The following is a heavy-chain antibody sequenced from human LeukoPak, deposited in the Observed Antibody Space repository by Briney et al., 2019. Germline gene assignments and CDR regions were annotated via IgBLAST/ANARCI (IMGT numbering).Heavy chain of an antibody. CDR3: ASSPAVAGTG. J-gene: IGHJ4*02. CDR2: ISSSSSYI. Sequence: GGSLRLSCAASGFTFSSYSMNWVRQALGKGLEWVSSISSSSSYIYYADSVKGRFTISRDNAKNSLYLQMNSLRAEDTAVYYCASSPAVAGTGRGQGTLVTVSS. V-gene: IGHV3-21*01. CDR1: GFTFSSYS. D-gene: IGHD6-19*01.